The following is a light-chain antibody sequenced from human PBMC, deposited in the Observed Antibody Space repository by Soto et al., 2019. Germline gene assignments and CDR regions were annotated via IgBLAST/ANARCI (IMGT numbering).Light chain of an antibody. Sequence: QSVLTQPPSASGFPGQSVTISCTGTSSDVGYYDYVSWYQQHPGKAPKLVIYEVTKRPSGVPDRVSASKSGNTASLTVSGLRAEDEADYYCSSYARSNNFVFGSGNKVTVL. CDR1: SSDVGYYDY. J-gene: IGLJ1*01. CDR3: SSYARSNNFV. V-gene: IGLV2-8*01. CDR2: EVT.